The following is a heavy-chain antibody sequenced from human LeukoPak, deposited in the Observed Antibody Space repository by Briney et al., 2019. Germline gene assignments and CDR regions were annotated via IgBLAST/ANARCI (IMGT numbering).Heavy chain of an antibody. J-gene: IGHJ6*04. Sequence: SETLSLTCTVSGGSISSGDYYWSWIRQPPGKGLEWIGYIYYSGSTNYNPSLKSRVTISVDTSKNQFSLKLSSVTAADTAVYYCARLYCSGGSCYPYYYYYGMDVWGKGTTVTVSS. CDR1: GGSISSGDYY. CDR3: ARLYCSGGSCYPYYYYYGMDV. V-gene: IGHV4-61*08. CDR2: IYYSGST. D-gene: IGHD2-15*01.